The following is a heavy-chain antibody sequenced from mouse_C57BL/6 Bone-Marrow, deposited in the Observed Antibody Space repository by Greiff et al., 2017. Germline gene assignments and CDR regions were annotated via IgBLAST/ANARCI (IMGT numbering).Heavy chain of an antibody. J-gene: IGHJ3*01. D-gene: IGHD3-3*01. CDR2: INPNHGGT. V-gene: IGHV1-26*01. CDR3: ARGDPFAY. CDR1: GYTVPEYH. Sequence: VQLQQSGTELVKPGASVKISWKASGYTVPEYHMNWVEQSPGKSLEWIGEINPNHGGTSYKQKFKGKATLTVDKSSSTAYMELRSLTSEDSAVYYCARGDPFAYWGQGTLVTVSA.